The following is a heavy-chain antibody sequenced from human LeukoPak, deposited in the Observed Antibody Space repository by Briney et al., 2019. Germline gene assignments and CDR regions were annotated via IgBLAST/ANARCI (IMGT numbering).Heavy chain of an antibody. D-gene: IGHD3-10*01. CDR1: GFTVSSYW. V-gene: IGHV3-7*01. J-gene: IGHJ5*02. CDR3: ARVPNYYGSGSYFWFDP. CDR2: IKQDGSEK. Sequence: GGSLRLSCAASGFTVSSYWMSWVRQAPGKGLEWVANIKQDGSEKYYVDSVKGRFTISRDNAKNSLYLQMNSLRAEDTAVYYCARVPNYYGSGSYFWFDPWGQGTLVTVSS.